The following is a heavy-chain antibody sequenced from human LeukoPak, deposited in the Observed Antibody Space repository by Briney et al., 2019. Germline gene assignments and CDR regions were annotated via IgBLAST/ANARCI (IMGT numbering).Heavy chain of an antibody. CDR3: ATLGDNIDY. J-gene: IGHJ4*02. Sequence: GGSLRLSCAASGFTFDDYAMHWVRQAPGKGLEWVSLISGNGGSTYYADSVKGRFTISRDNSKNSLYLQMNSLRTEDTALYYCATLGDNIDYWGQGTLVTVSS. CDR2: ISGNGGST. CDR1: GFTFDDYA. D-gene: IGHD3-16*01. V-gene: IGHV3-43*02.